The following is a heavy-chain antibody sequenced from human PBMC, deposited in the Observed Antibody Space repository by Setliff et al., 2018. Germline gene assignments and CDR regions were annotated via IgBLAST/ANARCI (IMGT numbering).Heavy chain of an antibody. D-gene: IGHD4-17*01. V-gene: IGHV1-46*01. Sequence: ASVKVSCKASGYTFTSYYMHWVRQAPGPGLEWMGIINPSGGSTSYAQKFQGRVTMTRETSTSTVYMELSSLRSEATAVYYCARAHYGSDAFDIWGQGTMVTVSS. J-gene: IGHJ3*02. CDR2: INPSGGST. CDR3: ARAHYGSDAFDI. CDR1: GYTFTSYY.